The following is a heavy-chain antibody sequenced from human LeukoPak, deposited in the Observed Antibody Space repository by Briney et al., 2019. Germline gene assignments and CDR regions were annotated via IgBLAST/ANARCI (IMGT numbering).Heavy chain of an antibody. V-gene: IGHV1-2*02. D-gene: IGHD3-16*01. Sequence: GASAKVSCKASGYTFTGYYMHWVRQAPGQGLEWMGWINPNSGGTNYAQKFQGRVTMTRDTSIDTAYMELSRLRSDDTAVYYCARDYSVTLGYFDYWGQGTLVTVSS. J-gene: IGHJ4*02. CDR1: GYTFTGYY. CDR2: INPNSGGT. CDR3: ARDYSVTLGYFDY.